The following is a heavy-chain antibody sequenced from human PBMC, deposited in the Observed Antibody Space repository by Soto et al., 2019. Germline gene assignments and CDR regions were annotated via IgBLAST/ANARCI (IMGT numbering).Heavy chain of an antibody. Sequence: GGSLRLSCAASGFTFSSYGMHWVRQAPGKGLEWVAVIWYDGSNKYYADSVKGRFTISRDNSKNTLYLQMNSLRAEDTAVYYCARDGDTNAFDIWGQGTMVTVS. J-gene: IGHJ3*02. CDR3: ARDGDTNAFDI. D-gene: IGHD7-27*01. CDR1: GFTFSSYG. CDR2: IWYDGSNK. V-gene: IGHV3-33*01.